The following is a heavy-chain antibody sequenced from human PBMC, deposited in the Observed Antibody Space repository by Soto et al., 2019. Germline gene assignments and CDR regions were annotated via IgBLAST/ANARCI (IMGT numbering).Heavy chain of an antibody. J-gene: IGHJ4*02. CDR1: GFPFSSYE. V-gene: IGHV3-48*03. CDR2: IRSGGGNI. Sequence: EVQLVESGGVLVQPGESLRLSCAASGFPFSSYEMNWVRQAPGQGLEWVAYIRSGGGNIYYAESVKGRFSISRDNPKNSVDLQMNSLRAEYTAVYYCARDRWLRYSGYDWHFDSCGQGTLVTVSS. D-gene: IGHD5-12*01. CDR3: ARDRWLRYSGYDWHFDS.